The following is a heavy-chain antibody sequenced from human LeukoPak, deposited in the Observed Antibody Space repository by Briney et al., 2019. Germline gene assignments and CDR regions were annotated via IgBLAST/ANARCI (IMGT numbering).Heavy chain of an antibody. Sequence: SSVKVSCKASGGTFSSYAISWVRQAPGQGLEWMGRIIPIFGTANYAQKFQGRVTITTDESTSTAYMELSSLRSEDTAVYYCASPAAWDSSGYSDFDYWAREPWSPSPQ. D-gene: IGHD3-22*01. CDR2: IIPIFGTA. J-gene: IGHJ4*02. CDR1: GGTFSSYA. V-gene: IGHV1-69*05. CDR3: ASPAAWDSSGYSDFDY.